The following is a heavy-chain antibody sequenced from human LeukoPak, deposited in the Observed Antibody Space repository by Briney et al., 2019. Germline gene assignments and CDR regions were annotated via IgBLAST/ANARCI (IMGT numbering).Heavy chain of an antibody. CDR2: IYYSGST. CDR1: GGSISSSSYY. CDR3: ARQGSRGVNYYYYYMDV. D-gene: IGHD3-10*01. J-gene: IGHJ6*03. V-gene: IGHV4-39*01. Sequence: SETLSLTCTVSGGSISSSSYYWGWIRQPPGKGLEWIGSIYYSGSTYYNPSLKSRVTISVDTSKNQFSLKLSSVTAADTAVYYCARQGSRGVNYYYYYMDVWGKGTTVTISS.